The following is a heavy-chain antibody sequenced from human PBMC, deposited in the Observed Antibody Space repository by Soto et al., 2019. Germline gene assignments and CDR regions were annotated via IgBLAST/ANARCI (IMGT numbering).Heavy chain of an antibody. D-gene: IGHD3-10*01. V-gene: IGHV3-66*01. CDR3: ARDKVMLRGLKVGAFDI. J-gene: IGHJ3*02. Sequence: GASLRLSCAASGFIVTNEYMTWVRQAPGKGLEWVSLIYSGGNTYYADSVKGRFTISRDSSKNTLYLQMDSLRAEDTAVYYCARDKVMLRGLKVGAFDIWGQGTMVTVS. CDR1: GFIVTNEY. CDR2: IYSGGNT.